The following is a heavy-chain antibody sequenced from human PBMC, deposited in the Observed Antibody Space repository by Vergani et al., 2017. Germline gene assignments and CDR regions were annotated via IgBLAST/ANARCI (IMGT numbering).Heavy chain of an antibody. Sequence: QVQLQESGPGLVKPPGTLSLTCAVSGYSISSNNCWTWVRQPPGTGREGVGEICQTEDTKYSPSLKSRVTVSVDESRNLFSLRLNSVTAADTAVYYCATIGYRRWGYYFDYWGQGILVTVSS. J-gene: IGHJ4*02. CDR1: GYSISSNNC. CDR3: ATIGYRRWGYYFDY. CDR2: ICQTEDT. V-gene: IGHV4-4*03. D-gene: IGHD2-2*02.